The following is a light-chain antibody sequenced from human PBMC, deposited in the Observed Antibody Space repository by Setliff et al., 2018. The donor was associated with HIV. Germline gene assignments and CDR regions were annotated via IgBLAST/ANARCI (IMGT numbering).Light chain of an antibody. J-gene: IGKJ4*01. CDR2: AAS. V-gene: IGKV1-9*01. CDR1: QGISSY. CDR3: QQLNSYPST. Sequence: DIQLTQSPSFLSASAGDRVTITCRASQGISSYLAWYQQKPGKAPKLLIYAASTLQSGVPSRFSGSGSGTEFTLTISSLQPEDFATYYCQQLNSYPSTFGGGTKVDIK.